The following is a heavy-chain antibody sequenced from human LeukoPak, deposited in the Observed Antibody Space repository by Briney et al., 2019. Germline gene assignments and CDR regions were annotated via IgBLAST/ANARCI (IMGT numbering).Heavy chain of an antibody. J-gene: IGHJ4*02. Sequence: GGSLRLSCVASGFTFSSYGMNWVRQAPGKGLQWVSIIANTGGNTYYADSVRGRFTISRDNSKNTLYLQMNSLRDEDTAVYYCAKEGIGAAGRRFDCWGQGTPVTVSS. CDR2: IANTGGNT. CDR1: GFTFSSYG. D-gene: IGHD6-13*01. V-gene: IGHV3-23*01. CDR3: AKEGIGAAGRRFDC.